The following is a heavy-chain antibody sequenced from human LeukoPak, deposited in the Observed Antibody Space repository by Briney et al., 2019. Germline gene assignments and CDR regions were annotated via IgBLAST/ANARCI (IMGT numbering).Heavy chain of an antibody. CDR1: GFTFSNYW. CDR2: IKQDGSEK. J-gene: IGHJ4*02. V-gene: IGHV3-7*01. Sequence: GGSLRLSCAASGFTFSNYWMSWVRQAPGKGLEWVANIKQDGSEKYYVDSVKDRFTISRDNAKNSLYLQMNSLRAEDTAVYYCARKGDYFDYWGQGTLVTVSS. CDR3: ARKGDYFDY.